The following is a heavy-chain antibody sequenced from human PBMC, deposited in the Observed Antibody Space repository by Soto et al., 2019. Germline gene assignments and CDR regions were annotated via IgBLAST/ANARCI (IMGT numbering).Heavy chain of an antibody. V-gene: IGHV3-7*01. CDR1: EVSFNMFW. Sequence: GGSLRLSCAFSEVSFNMFWMSWVRQAPGKGLEWVANINQDGSEKYYVDSVKGRFTISRDNAEKSVYLQMNSLRAEDTAVFDCARSRYNRNQVAGPQDIWGPGALVTVSS. J-gene: IGHJ4*02. CDR3: ARSRYNRNQVAGPQDI. D-gene: IGHD1-1*01. CDR2: INQDGSEK.